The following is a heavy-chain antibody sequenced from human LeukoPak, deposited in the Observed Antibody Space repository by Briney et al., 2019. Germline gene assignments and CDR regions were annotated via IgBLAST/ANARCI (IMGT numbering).Heavy chain of an antibody. J-gene: IGHJ6*02. CDR2: INPNTGGT. CDR3: ARDRTTVTTGYYGMDV. V-gene: IGHV1-2*02. D-gene: IGHD4-17*01. CDR1: GYTFTGYH. Sequence: GASVKVSCKASGYTFTGYHMHWVRQAPGQGLGWMGWINPNTGGTNYAQKFQGRVTLTRDTSIITAYMELTRLRSDDTAVYYCARDRTTVTTGYYGMDVWGQGTTVTVSS.